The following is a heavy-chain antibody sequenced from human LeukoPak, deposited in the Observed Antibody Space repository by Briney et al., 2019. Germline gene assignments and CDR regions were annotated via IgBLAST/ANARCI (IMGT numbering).Heavy chain of an antibody. Sequence: GASVKVSCKASGYTFTNYYMHWVRQAPGQGLEWMGWITPNSSATKYAQKFRGRVSMTRDTSINTAYMELSRLRSDDTAIYYCARVSRFYYDSSGDFYYWGQGTLVTVSS. CDR1: GYTFTNYY. V-gene: IGHV1-2*02. CDR3: ARVSRFYYDSSGDFYY. D-gene: IGHD3-22*01. J-gene: IGHJ4*02. CDR2: ITPNSSAT.